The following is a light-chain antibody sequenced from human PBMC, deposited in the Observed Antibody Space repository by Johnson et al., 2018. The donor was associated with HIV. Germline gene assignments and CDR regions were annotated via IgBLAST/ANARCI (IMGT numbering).Light chain of an antibody. CDR3: LPGNTGPRSYI. CDR1: ISDVGNYA. Sequence: QPVLTQPPSVSAAPGQKVTISCSGGISDVGNYAESWCHQLPGTAPKLLIYENNIRPSGIPDRFSGSKSGSSATLGITDRWPEDEADYYCLPGNTGPRSYIFGSGTKVTVL. CDR2: ENN. J-gene: IGLJ1*01. V-gene: IGLV1-41*01.